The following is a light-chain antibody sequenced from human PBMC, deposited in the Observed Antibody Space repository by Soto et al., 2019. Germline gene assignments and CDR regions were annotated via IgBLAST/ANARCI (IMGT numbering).Light chain of an antibody. CDR2: LDRSGSY. CDR3: ETWYSNTHKV. CDR1: SGHNTYV. J-gene: IGLJ3*02. V-gene: IGLV4-60*02. Sequence: QSALTQSSSASASLGSSVKLTCILSSGHNTYVIAWHQQQPGKAPRFLMTLDRSGSYNRGSGVPDRFSGSSSGADRYLTISNLQFEDEGDYYCETWYSNTHKVFGGGTKLTVL.